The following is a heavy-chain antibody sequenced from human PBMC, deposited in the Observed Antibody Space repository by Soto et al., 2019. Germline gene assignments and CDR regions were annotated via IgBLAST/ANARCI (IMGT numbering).Heavy chain of an antibody. CDR1: GYTFTGYY. D-gene: IGHD4-17*01. Sequence: ASVKVSCKASGYTFTGYYMHCVRQAPGQGLEWMGWINPNSGGTNYAQKFQGRVTMTRDTSISTAYMELSRLRSDDTAVYYCARGAATYGDYSANWFDPWGQGTLVTVSS. CDR2: INPNSGGT. CDR3: ARGAATYGDYSANWFDP. J-gene: IGHJ5*02. V-gene: IGHV1-2*02.